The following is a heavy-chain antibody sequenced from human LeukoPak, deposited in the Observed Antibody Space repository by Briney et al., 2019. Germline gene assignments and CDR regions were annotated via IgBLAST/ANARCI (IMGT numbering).Heavy chain of an antibody. D-gene: IGHD7-27*01. Sequence: PGGSLRLSCSASGFPFSSYAMHWVRQAPGKGLEYVSGISGNGGTTSYADSLKGRFTISRDNSKNTLYLQMSSLRAEDTAVYYCVKMPNWGSGYWGQGTLVTVSS. CDR1: GFPFSSYA. V-gene: IGHV3-64D*09. CDR3: VKMPNWGSGY. CDR2: ISGNGGTT. J-gene: IGHJ4*02.